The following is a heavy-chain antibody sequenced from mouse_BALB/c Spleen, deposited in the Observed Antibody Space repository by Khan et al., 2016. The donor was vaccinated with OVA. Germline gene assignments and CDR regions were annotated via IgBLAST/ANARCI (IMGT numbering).Heavy chain of an antibody. CDR3: ISHDYYGNTHFFDF. J-gene: IGHJ2*01. CDR2: ISRGDTYT. CDR1: GFTFSNYA. D-gene: IGHD1-1*01. Sequence: EVELVESGGGLVKPGGSLKLSCAASGFTFSNYAMSWVRQTPEKRLEWVATISRGDTYTFYPDSVKGRFTISRDNAKNTLYLQMNSLKSEDTAMYSCISHDYYGNTHFFDFWGQGTTLAVSS. V-gene: IGHV5-9-3*01.